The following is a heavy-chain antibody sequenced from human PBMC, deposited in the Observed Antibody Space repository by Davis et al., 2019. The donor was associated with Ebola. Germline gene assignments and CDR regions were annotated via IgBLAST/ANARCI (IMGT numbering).Heavy chain of an antibody. CDR3: TGDGDYEDY. J-gene: IGHJ4*02. D-gene: IGHD4-17*01. V-gene: IGHV3-23*01. Sequence: ESLKISCAASGFTFSSYAMSWVRQAPGKGLEWVSAISGSGGSTYYADSVKGRFTISRDNSKNTLYLQMNSLKTEDTAVYYCTGDGDYEDYWGQGTLVTVSS. CDR2: ISGSGGST. CDR1: GFTFSSYA.